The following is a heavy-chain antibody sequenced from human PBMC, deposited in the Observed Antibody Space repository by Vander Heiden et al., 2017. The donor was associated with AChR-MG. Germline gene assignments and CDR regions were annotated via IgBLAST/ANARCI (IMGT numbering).Heavy chain of an antibody. CDR3: ARGFGVVVAAPSYNWFDP. CDR1: GGTFSSYA. V-gene: IGHV1-69*01. D-gene: IGHD2-15*01. CDR2: IIPIFGTA. J-gene: IGHJ5*02. Sequence: QVQLVQSGAEVKKPGSSVKVSCKASGGTFSSYAISWVRQAPGQGLEWMGGIIPIFGTANYAQKFQGRVTITADESTSTAYMELSSLRSEDTAVYYCARGFGVVVAAPSYNWFDPWGQGTLVTVSS.